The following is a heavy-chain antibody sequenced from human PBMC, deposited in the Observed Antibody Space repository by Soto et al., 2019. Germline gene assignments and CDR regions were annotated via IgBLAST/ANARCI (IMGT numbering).Heavy chain of an antibody. CDR3: VWEGSSSDPDFQYYGMDV. V-gene: IGHV3-15*01. Sequence: PGGSLRLSCVASSVILSNAWMSWVRQAPGKGLEWVGQGKSKTDGGTTEYAPPVKGRFIISRDDSKKMVYLQINSLKIEDTAVYYCVWEGSSSDPDFQYYGMDVWGQGTTVTVSS. CDR2: GKSKTDGGTT. D-gene: IGHD6-6*01. J-gene: IGHJ6*02. CDR1: SVILSNAW.